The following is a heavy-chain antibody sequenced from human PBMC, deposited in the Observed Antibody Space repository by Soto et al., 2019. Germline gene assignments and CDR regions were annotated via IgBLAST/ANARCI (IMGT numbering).Heavy chain of an antibody. CDR3: ANMATYYDFWSGTSPTFDY. D-gene: IGHD3-3*01. Sequence: SETLSLTCTVSGGSISSSSYYWGWIRQPPXKGLEWIGSIYYSGSTYYNPSLKSRVTISVDTSKNQFSLKLSSVTAADTAVYYCANMATYYDFWSGTSPTFDYWGQGTLVTVSS. J-gene: IGHJ4*02. V-gene: IGHV4-39*01. CDR1: GGSISSSSYY. CDR2: IYYSGST.